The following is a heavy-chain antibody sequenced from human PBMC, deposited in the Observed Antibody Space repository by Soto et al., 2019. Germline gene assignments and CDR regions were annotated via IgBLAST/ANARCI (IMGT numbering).Heavy chain of an antibody. CDR3: ARDLSGLNWFDP. CDR2: IYYSGST. CDR1: GGSINSGDYY. V-gene: IGHV4-30-4*01. J-gene: IGHJ5*02. D-gene: IGHD3-10*01. Sequence: TSETLSLTCTVSGGSINSGDYYWSWIRQPPGKGLEWIGYIYYSGSTYYNPSLKSRVTISVDTSKNQFSLKLSSVTAADTAAYYCARDLSGLNWFDPWGQGTLVTVSS.